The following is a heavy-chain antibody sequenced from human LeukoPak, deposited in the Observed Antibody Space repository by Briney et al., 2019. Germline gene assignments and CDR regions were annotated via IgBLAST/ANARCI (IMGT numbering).Heavy chain of an antibody. CDR3: RAAAGTEYYYYMDV. V-gene: IGHV3-9*01. Sequence: GGSLRLSCAASGFTFDDYAMHWVRQAPGKGLEWVSGISWNSGSIGYADSVKGRFTISRDNAKNSLYLQMNSLRAEDTALYYCRAAAGTEYYYYMDVWGKGTTVTVSS. D-gene: IGHD6-13*01. CDR2: ISWNSGSI. CDR1: GFTFDDYA. J-gene: IGHJ6*03.